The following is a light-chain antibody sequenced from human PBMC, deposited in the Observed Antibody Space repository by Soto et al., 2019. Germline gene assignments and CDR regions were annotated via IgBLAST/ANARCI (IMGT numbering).Light chain of an antibody. V-gene: IGKV1-5*01. CDR2: DAS. Sequence: DIQMTQSPSPLSASVGDIVTITCRARQSISSWLAWYQQKPGKAPKLLIYDASSLESGVPSRFSGTGSGTEFILTISSLQPDNFATDLCQQYNSYQGTFGQGTKVEIK. CDR1: QSISSW. J-gene: IGKJ1*01. CDR3: QQYNSYQGT.